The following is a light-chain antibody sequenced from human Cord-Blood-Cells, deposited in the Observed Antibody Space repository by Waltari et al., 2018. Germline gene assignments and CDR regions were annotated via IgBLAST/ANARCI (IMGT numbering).Light chain of an antibody. J-gene: IGKJ2*01. CDR1: QSISSW. Sequence: DIQMTQSPSTLSASVGDRVTITCRASQSISSWLAWYQQKPGKASKLLIYKASSLESGVPSRYSGSGSGTEFTLTISSLQPDDFATYYCQQYNSPTFGQGTKLEIK. V-gene: IGKV1-5*03. CDR2: KAS. CDR3: QQYNSPT.